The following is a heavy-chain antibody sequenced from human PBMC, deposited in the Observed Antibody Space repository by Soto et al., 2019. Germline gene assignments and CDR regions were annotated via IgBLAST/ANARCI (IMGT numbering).Heavy chain of an antibody. J-gene: IGHJ5*02. CDR1: GFTFSTYG. D-gene: IGHD4-4*01. CDR3: ARDVLGASNYNH. V-gene: IGHV3-21*01. Sequence: GGSLRLSCAASGFTFSTYGMNWVRQAPGRGLEWVSSISSSGSYIYYADSVKGRFTVSRDNAKNSLYLQMNSLRAEDTAVYYCARDVLGASNYNHWGQGTLVTVSS. CDR2: ISSSGSYI.